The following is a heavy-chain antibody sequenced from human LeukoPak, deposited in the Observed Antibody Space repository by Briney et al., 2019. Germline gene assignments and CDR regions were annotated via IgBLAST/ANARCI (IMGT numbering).Heavy chain of an antibody. CDR1: GYTFTSYD. D-gene: IGHD5-24*01. V-gene: IGHV1-8*01. Sequence: PRASVKVSCKASGYTFTSYDINWVRRATGQGLEWMGWMNPNSGNTGYAQKFQGRVTMTRNTSISTAYMELSSLRSEDTAVYYCARAMATITNGGMDYWGQGTLVTVSS. J-gene: IGHJ4*02. CDR3: ARAMATITNGGMDY. CDR2: MNPNSGNT.